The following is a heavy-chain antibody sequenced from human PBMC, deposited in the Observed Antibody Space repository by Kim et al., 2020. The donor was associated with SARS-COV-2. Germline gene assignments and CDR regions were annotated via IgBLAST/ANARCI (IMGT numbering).Heavy chain of an antibody. CDR3: ARNLVSTTKTYGMDV. Sequence: GGSLRLSCAASGFTFSTYSMNWVRQAPGKGLEWVSSISSTSAYIYYADSVKGRFTISGDNAKDSLYLQMNSLRAEDTAVYYCARNLVSTTKTYGMDVWGQGTTVTVSS. V-gene: IGHV3-21*01. D-gene: IGHD2-2*01. J-gene: IGHJ6*02. CDR2: ISSTSAYI. CDR1: GFTFSTYS.